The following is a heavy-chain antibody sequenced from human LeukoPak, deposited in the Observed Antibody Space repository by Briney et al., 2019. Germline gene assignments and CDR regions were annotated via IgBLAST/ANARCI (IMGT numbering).Heavy chain of an antibody. V-gene: IGHV1-2*02. J-gene: IGHJ4*02. CDR3: ARGGFDY. Sequence: ASVTVSCKASDYTFTFYYLHWVRQAPGQGLEWMGWISPKSGDTNYAQKFRGRVNMTSDTSISTAYMELTRVRSDDTAIYYCARGGFDYWGQGTLVTVSS. CDR2: ISPKSGDT. CDR1: DYTFTFYY.